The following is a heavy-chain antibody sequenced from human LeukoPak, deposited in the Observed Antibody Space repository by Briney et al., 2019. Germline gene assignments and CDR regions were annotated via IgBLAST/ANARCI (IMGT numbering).Heavy chain of an antibody. Sequence: SVNVSCKASGGTFSSYAISWVRQAPGQGLEWMGGIIPIFGTANYAQKFQGRVTITADESTSTAYMELSSLRSEDTAVYYCARIEVPAAIQDWFDPWGQGTLVTVSS. CDR1: GGTFSSYA. CDR2: IIPIFGTA. V-gene: IGHV1-69*13. CDR3: ARIEVPAAIQDWFDP. J-gene: IGHJ5*02. D-gene: IGHD2-2*01.